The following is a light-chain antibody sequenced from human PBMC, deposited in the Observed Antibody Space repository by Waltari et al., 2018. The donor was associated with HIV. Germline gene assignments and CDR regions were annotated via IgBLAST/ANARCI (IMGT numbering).Light chain of an antibody. CDR3: QSYDSSLSGSV. J-gene: IGLJ2*01. CDR1: SSNIGAGYD. CDR2: GNS. Sequence: QSVLTQPPSVSGAPGQRVTISCTGSSSNIGAGYDVHWYQQLPGTAPKLLIYGNSTRPPGVPARFSGSKSGTSASLAITGLQAEDEADYYCQSYDSSLSGSVFGGGTKLTVL. V-gene: IGLV1-40*01.